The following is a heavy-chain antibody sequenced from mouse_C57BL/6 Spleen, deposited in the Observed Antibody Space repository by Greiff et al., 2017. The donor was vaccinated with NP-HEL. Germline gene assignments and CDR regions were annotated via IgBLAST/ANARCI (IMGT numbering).Heavy chain of an antibody. CDR2: IDPSDSET. D-gene: IGHD1-1*01. Sequence: QVQLKQPGAELVRPGSSVKLSCKASGYTFTSYWMHWVKQRPIQGLEWIGNIDPSDSETHYNQTFKDKATLTVDKSSSTAYMQLSSLTSEDSAVYYCAREGIITTSSAYWGQGTLVTVSA. J-gene: IGHJ3*01. CDR3: AREGIITTSSAY. V-gene: IGHV1-52*01. CDR1: GYTFTSYW.